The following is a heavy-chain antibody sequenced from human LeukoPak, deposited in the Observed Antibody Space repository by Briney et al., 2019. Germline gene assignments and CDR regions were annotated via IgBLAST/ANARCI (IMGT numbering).Heavy chain of an antibody. J-gene: IGHJ6*03. V-gene: IGHV3-21*01. CDR1: GFSFSSYN. CDR2: ITTSSTYT. D-gene: IGHD1-26*01. CDR3: ARDPYSGAYGNTYYYYMDV. Sequence: GGSMRLSCEASGFSFSSYNMDWVRQTPGKGLEWISSITTSSTYTFYADSVKGRFTISRDNARNSLYLQMNSLTAEDTAVYYCARDPYSGAYGNTYYYYMDVWGKGTTVTISS.